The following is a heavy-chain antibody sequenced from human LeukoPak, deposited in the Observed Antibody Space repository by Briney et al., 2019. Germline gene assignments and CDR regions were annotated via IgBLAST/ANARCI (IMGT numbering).Heavy chain of an antibody. CDR3: ASSLGGYSYGFDY. J-gene: IGHJ4*02. CDR2: IKQDGSEK. CDR1: GFIFSSYW. D-gene: IGHD5-12*01. V-gene: IGHV3-7*03. Sequence: PGGSRRLSCEASGFIFSSYWMSWVRQAPGKGREGGANIKQDGSEKYYVDSVKGRFTISRDNAKKSLYVQMNSLRAEDTAVYYCASSLGGYSYGFDYWGQGTLVTVSS.